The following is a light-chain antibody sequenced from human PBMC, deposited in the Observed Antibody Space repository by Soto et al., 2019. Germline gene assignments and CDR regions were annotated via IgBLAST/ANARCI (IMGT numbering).Light chain of an antibody. V-gene: IGKV3-15*01. J-gene: IGKJ1*01. Sequence: EIVLTQSPGTLSLSPGERATLSCRASQSVSNNYLAWYQQKPGQAPRLLIYDASTRATGIPARFSGSGSGTDFTLTISSLQSEDFAVYYCQQYNNWPPWTFGQGTKVDI. CDR3: QQYNNWPPWT. CDR1: QSVSNN. CDR2: DAS.